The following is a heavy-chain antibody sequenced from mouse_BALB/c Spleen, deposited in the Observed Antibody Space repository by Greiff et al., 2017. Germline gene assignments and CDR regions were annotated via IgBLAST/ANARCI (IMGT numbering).Heavy chain of an antibody. CDR2: INSNGGST. Sequence: EVKLMESGGGLVKLGGSLKLSCAASGFTFSSYYMSWVRQTPEKRLELVAAINSNGGSTYYPDTVKGRFTISRDNAKNTLYLQMSSLKSEDTALYYCAYYGSSYYAMDYWGQGTSVTVSS. CDR1: GFTFSSYY. V-gene: IGHV5-6-2*01. D-gene: IGHD1-1*01. CDR3: AYYGSSYYAMDY. J-gene: IGHJ4*01.